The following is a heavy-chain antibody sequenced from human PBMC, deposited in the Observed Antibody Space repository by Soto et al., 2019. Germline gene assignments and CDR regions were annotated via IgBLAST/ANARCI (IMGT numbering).Heavy chain of an antibody. J-gene: IGHJ6*03. CDR2: ISSSSSYI. CDR3: ASTNSRSYYMDV. V-gene: IGHV3-21*01. Sequence: EVQLVESGGGLVKPGGSLRLSCAASGFTFSSYSMNWVRQAPGKGLEWVSSISSSSSYIYYADSVKGRFTISRDNAKNSLYLQMNSLRAEDTAVYYCASTNSRSYYMDVWGKGTTVTVSS. CDR1: GFTFSSYS. D-gene: IGHD6-13*01.